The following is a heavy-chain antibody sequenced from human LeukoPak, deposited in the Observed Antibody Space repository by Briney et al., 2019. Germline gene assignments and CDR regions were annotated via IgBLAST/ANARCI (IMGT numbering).Heavy chain of an antibody. CDR3: ARIDSGDYYDSSGYYPQKHDAFDI. CDR1: GGSISSGGYY. D-gene: IGHD3-22*01. V-gene: IGHV4-31*03. CDR2: IYYSGST. J-gene: IGHJ3*02. Sequence: SQTLSLTCTVSGGSISSGGYYWSWIRQHPGKGLEWIGDIYYSGSTYYNPSLKSRVTISVDTSKNQFSLKLSSVTAADTAVYYCARIDSGDYYDSSGYYPQKHDAFDIWGQGTMVTVSS.